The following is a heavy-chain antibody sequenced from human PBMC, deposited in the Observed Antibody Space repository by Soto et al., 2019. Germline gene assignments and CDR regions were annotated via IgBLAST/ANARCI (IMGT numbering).Heavy chain of an antibody. J-gene: IGHJ4*02. D-gene: IGHD6-6*01. CDR1: GFSLSTSGVG. CDR2: VYWDDDK. V-gene: IGHV2-5*02. Sequence: QITLKESGPTLVKPTQTLTLTCTFSGFSLSTSGVGVGWIRQPPGKALEWLALVYWDDDKRYSPSLKSRLTLTKHTSKNRGALTLTNRDPVDTATYYCAHIAGIAARPAPHFDYLGQGTLVTVSS. CDR3: AHIAGIAARPAPHFDY.